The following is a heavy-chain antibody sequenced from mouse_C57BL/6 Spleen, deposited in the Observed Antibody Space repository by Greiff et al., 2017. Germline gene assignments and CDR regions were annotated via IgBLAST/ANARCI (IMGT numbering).Heavy chain of an antibody. CDR1: GFNIKDYY. CDR3: ARSSYYGSSYYFDY. Sequence: VQLQQSGAELVKPGASVKLSCTASGFNIKDYYMHWVKQRTEQGLEWIGRIDPEDGDTKYAPKFQGKATITADTSSNTAYLQLSSLTSDDTAVYYCARSSYYGSSYYFDYWGQGTTLTVSS. J-gene: IGHJ2*01. D-gene: IGHD1-1*01. CDR2: IDPEDGDT. V-gene: IGHV14-2*01.